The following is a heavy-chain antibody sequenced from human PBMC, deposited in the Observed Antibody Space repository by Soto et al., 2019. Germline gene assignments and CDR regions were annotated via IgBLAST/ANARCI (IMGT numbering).Heavy chain of an antibody. D-gene: IGHD1-26*01. CDR3: ARETPSPLIVRTNRGPWLDP. Sequence: PSETLSLTCTVSGGSISSYYWRWIRQPPGKGLDWIGYMYYGGRTNYNPSLKIRVTISVDTSKMQVSLKLSSVTAADTAVYFCARETPSPLIVRTNRGPWLDPWGQGTLDPVSS. CDR1: GGSISSYY. V-gene: IGHV4-59*08. CDR2: MYYGGRT. J-gene: IGHJ5*02.